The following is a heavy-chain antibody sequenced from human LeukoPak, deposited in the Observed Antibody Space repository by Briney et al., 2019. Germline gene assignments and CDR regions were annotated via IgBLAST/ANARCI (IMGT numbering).Heavy chain of an antibody. V-gene: IGHV1-18*01. Sequence: ASVKVSCKTSGYTFNSYGISWVRQAPGQGLEWMGWISAYNGNTNYAQKLQGRVTMTTDTSTSTAYMELRSLRSDDTAVYYCARESLKWLRLYYFDYWGQGTLVTVSS. D-gene: IGHD5-12*01. J-gene: IGHJ4*02. CDR3: ARESLKWLRLYYFDY. CDR1: GYTFNSYG. CDR2: ISAYNGNT.